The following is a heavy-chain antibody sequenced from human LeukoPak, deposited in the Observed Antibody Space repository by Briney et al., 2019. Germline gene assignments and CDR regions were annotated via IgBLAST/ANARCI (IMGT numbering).Heavy chain of an antibody. CDR3: ARRITMVRGVIKALDP. CDR2: ISSSSSYI. CDR1: GFTFSSYS. Sequence: GGSLRLSCAASGFTFSSYSMNWVRQAPGKGLEWVSSISSSSSYIYYADSVKGRFTTSRDNAKNSLYLQMNSLRADDTAVHYCARRITMVRGVIKALDPWGQGTLVTVSS. J-gene: IGHJ5*02. D-gene: IGHD3-10*01. V-gene: IGHV3-21*04.